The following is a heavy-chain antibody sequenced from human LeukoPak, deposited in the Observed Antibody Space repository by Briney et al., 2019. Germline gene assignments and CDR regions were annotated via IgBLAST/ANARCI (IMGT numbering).Heavy chain of an antibody. CDR1: GGSISSSSYY. Sequence: SETLSLTCTVSGGSISSSSYYWGWIRQPPGKGLEWIGSIYYSGSTYYNPSLKSRVTISVDTSKNQFSLKLSSATAADTAVYYCARQYNWNDEGFDPWGQGTLVTVSS. CDR2: IYYSGST. J-gene: IGHJ5*02. D-gene: IGHD1-20*01. CDR3: ARQYNWNDEGFDP. V-gene: IGHV4-39*01.